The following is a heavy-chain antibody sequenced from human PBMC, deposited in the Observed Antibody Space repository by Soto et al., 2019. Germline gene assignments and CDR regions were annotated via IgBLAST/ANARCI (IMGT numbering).Heavy chain of an antibody. CDR2: ISSSSSYI. CDR3: VRALYYYDSSGYYGA. D-gene: IGHD3-22*01. J-gene: IGHJ5*02. CDR1: GFTFSSYS. V-gene: IGHV3-21*01. Sequence: GGSVRLSCAASGFTFSSYSMNWVRQAPGKGLEWVSSISSSSSYIYYADSVKGRFTISRDNAKNSLYLQMNSLRAEDTAVYYCVRALYYYDSSGYYGAWGQGTLVTVSA.